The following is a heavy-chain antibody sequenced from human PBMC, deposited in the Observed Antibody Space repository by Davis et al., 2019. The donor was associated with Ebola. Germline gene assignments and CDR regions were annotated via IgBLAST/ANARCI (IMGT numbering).Heavy chain of an antibody. J-gene: IGHJ4*02. D-gene: IGHD3-22*01. CDR1: GAFVSSGGYS. CDR3: ARGDSYYDPSGYYAGPEAPDH. CDR2: YYYTGST. Sequence: SETLSLTCAVSGAFVSSGGYSWIWIRQPPGKGLEWIGYYYYTGSTYYSPSLRSRATISVDTSKNLFSLKLTSVTAADTAVYYCARGDSYYDPSGYYAGPEAPDHWGQGTLVSVSS. V-gene: IGHV4-30-4*07.